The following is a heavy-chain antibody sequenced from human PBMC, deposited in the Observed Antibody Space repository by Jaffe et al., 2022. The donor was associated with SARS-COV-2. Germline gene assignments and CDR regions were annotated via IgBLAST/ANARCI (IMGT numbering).Heavy chain of an antibody. J-gene: IGHJ2*01. CDR1: GFTFSSYW. Sequence: EVQLVESGGGLVQPGGSLRLSCAASGFTFSSYWMSWVRQTPGKGLEWVANVKGDGSESYYVDSVKGRFTISRDNAKKSLYLQMNSLRAEDTAMYYCARGSPYSGFWSGYYTKNWYFDLWGRGTLVIVSS. CDR2: VKGDGSES. D-gene: IGHD3-3*01. V-gene: IGHV3-7*01. CDR3: ARGSPYSGFWSGYYTKNWYFDL.